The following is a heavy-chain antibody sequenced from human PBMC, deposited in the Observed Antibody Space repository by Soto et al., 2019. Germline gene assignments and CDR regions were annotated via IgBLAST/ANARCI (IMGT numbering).Heavy chain of an antibody. CDR2: IKSKTDGGTT. V-gene: IGHV3-15*01. CDR3: TIRVVFTFPFDY. J-gene: IGHJ4*02. Sequence: GGSLRLSCAASGFTFSNAWMSWVRQAPGKGLEWVGRIKSKTDGGTTDYAAPVKGRFTISRDDSKNTLYLQMNSLKTEDTAVYYCTIRVVFTFPFDYCGQATLVTVSS. D-gene: IGHD3-22*01. CDR1: GFTFSNAW.